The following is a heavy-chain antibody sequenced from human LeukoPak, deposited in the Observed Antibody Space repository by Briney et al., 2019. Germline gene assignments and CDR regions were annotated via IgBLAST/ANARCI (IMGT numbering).Heavy chain of an antibody. CDR3: ARVYLGIYYDGSPSPFDY. Sequence: ASVKVSCKASGYTFTSYGISWVRQAPGQGLEWMGWISAYSGDTNYAQKFQGRATMTTDTSTSTAYMELRSLSSDDTAVYYCARVYLGIYYDGSPSPFDYWGQGTLVTVSS. CDR1: GYTFTSYG. J-gene: IGHJ4*02. CDR2: ISAYSGDT. V-gene: IGHV1-18*01. D-gene: IGHD3-22*01.